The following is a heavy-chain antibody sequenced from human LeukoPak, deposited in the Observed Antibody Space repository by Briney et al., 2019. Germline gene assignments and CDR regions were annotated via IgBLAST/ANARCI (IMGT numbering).Heavy chain of an antibody. V-gene: IGHV4-59*08. D-gene: IGHD3-3*01. CDR3: ARTYYDFWSGSRYWYFQL. CDR2: IFYSGST. Sequence: SETLSLTCTVSGGSINSYYWSWIRQPPGKGLEWIGYIFYSGSTNYNPSLKSRVTISVDTSKHQFSLKMSSVTAADTAVYYCARTYYDFWSGSRYWYFQLWGRGTLVTVSS. J-gene: IGHJ2*01. CDR1: GGSINSYY.